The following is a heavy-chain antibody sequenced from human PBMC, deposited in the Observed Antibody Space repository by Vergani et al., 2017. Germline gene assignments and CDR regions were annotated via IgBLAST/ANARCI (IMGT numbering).Heavy chain of an antibody. J-gene: IGHJ4*02. CDR1: GGSISSSSYY. CDR3: ARQITPPTYYYGSGSYHYFDY. Sequence: QLQLQESGPGPVKPSETLSLTCTVSGGSISSSSYYWGWIRQPPGKGLEWIGSIYYSGSTYYNPSLKSRVTISVDTSKNQFSLKLSSVTAADTAVYYCARQITPPTYYYGSGSYHYFDYWGQGTLVTVSS. D-gene: IGHD3-10*01. CDR2: IYYSGST. V-gene: IGHV4-39*01.